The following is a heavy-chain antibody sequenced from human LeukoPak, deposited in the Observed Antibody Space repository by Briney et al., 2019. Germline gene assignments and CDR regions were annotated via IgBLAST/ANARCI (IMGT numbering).Heavy chain of an antibody. Sequence: SETLSLTCTVSGGSINSDSYYWGWIRQPAGRGLEWIGRIYTSGSTNYNPSLKSRVTISVDTSKNQFSLKLSSVTAADTAVYYCAREKSSWPNYYYYYMDVWGKGTTVTVSS. CDR2: IYTSGST. CDR1: GGSINSDSYY. D-gene: IGHD6-13*01. J-gene: IGHJ6*03. CDR3: AREKSSWPNYYYYYMDV. V-gene: IGHV4-61*02.